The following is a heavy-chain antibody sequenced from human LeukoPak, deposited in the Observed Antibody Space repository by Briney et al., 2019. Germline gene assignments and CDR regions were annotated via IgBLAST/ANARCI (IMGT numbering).Heavy chain of an antibody. CDR1: GFTFSSYS. CDR2: ISSSSSYI. Sequence: GGSLRLSCAASGFTFSSYSMNWVRQAPGKGLEWVSSISSSSSYIYYADSVKGRFTISRDNAKNSLYLQMNSLRAEDTAVYYCARDKLKSGIAARPLGYWGQGTLVTVSS. CDR3: ARDKLKSGIAARPLGY. D-gene: IGHD6-6*01. V-gene: IGHV3-21*01. J-gene: IGHJ4*02.